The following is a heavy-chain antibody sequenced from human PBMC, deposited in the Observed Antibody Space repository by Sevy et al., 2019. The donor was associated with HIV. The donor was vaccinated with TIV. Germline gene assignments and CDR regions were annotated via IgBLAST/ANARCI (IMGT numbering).Heavy chain of an antibody. Sequence: ASVKVSCKVSGYTLNYFSMHWVRQAPGKGLEWMGSFDPEDGETLYAQKFQGRVTMTEDTSTNTAYMELSSLRSEDTAVYYCATTKDYYDSSGSPFDYWGQGTLVTVSS. CDR1: GYTLNYFS. CDR2: FDPEDGET. CDR3: ATTKDYYDSSGSPFDY. V-gene: IGHV1-24*01. D-gene: IGHD3-22*01. J-gene: IGHJ4*02.